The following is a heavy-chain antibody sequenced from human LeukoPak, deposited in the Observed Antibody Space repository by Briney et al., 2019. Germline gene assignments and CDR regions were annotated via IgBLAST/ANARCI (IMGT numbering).Heavy chain of an antibody. J-gene: IGHJ4*02. D-gene: IGHD3-22*01. CDR3: AKDIKDSSGYPYYFDY. CDR1: GFTFNSYA. CDR2: ISGSGGST. V-gene: IGHV3-23*01. Sequence: GGSLRLSCAASGFTFNSYAMNWVRQAPGKGLEWVSAISGSGGSTYYADSVKGRFTISRDNSKNTLYLQMNSLRAEDTAVYYCAKDIKDSSGYPYYFDYWGQGTLVTVSS.